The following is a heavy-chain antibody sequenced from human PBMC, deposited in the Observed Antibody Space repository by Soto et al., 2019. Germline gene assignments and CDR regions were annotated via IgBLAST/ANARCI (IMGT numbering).Heavy chain of an antibody. CDR2: ISGSGGST. V-gene: IGHV3-23*01. CDR3: AKEYSSGRYYFDY. D-gene: IGHD6-19*01. J-gene: IGHJ4*02. Sequence: GGSLRLSCAASGFTFSSYAMSWVRQAPGKGLEWVSAISGSGGSTYYEDSVKGRFTISRDNSKSTLYLQMNSLRAEDTAVYYCAKEYSSGRYYFDYWGQGTQVTVSS. CDR1: GFTFSSYA.